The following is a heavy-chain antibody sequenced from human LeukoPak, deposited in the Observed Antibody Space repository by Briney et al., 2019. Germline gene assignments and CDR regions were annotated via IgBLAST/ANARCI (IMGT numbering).Heavy chain of an antibody. CDR3: ARHGIAADSGLSY. D-gene: IGHD6-13*01. V-gene: IGHV1-3*01. J-gene: IGHJ4*02. CDR2: INAGNGNT. Sequence: ASVKVSCKASGYTFTSYAMHWVRQAPGQRLEWMGWINAGNGNTKYSQKFQGRVTITRDTSASTAYMELSGLRSEDTAVYYCARHGIAADSGLSYWGQGTLVTVSS. CDR1: GYTFTSYA.